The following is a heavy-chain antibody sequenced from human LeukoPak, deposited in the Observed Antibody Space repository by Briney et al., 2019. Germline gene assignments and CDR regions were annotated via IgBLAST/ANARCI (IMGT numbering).Heavy chain of an antibody. Sequence: ASVKVSCKASGYTFTSYGISWVRQAPGQGLEWMGWISAYNGNTNYAQKLQGRVTMTTDTSTSTACMELRSLRSDDTAVYYCARDGVLRFLEWLFSGMDVWGQGTTVTVSS. CDR1: GYTFTSYG. J-gene: IGHJ6*02. V-gene: IGHV1-18*01. CDR3: ARDGVLRFLEWLFSGMDV. CDR2: ISAYNGNT. D-gene: IGHD3-3*01.